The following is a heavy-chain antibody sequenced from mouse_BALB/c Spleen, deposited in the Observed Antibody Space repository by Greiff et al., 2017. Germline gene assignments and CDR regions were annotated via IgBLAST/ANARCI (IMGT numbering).Heavy chain of an antibody. D-gene: IGHD2-1*01. V-gene: IGHV5-6-4*01. Sequence: EVQGVESGGGLVKPGGSLKLSCAASGFTFSSYTMSWVRQTPEKRLEWVATISSGGSYTYYPDSVKGRFTISRDNAKNTLYLQMSSLKSEDTAMYYCTRGGGNYRDYAMDYWGQGTSVTVSS. CDR1: GFTFSSYT. CDR2: ISSGGSYT. J-gene: IGHJ4*01. CDR3: TRGGGNYRDYAMDY.